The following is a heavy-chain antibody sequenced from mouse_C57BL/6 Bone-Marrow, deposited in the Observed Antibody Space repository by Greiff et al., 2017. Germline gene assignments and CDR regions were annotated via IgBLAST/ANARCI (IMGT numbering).Heavy chain of an antibody. D-gene: IGHD1-1*01. CDR1: GYTFTSYW. CDR3: AREGDYYGSSYGWYFDV. Sequence: QVQLQQPGAELVRPGSSVKLSCKASGYTFTSYWMHWVKQRPIQGLEWIGNIDPSDSETHYNQKFKDKATLTVDKSSSTAYMQLSSLTSEDSAVYYCAREGDYYGSSYGWYFDVWGTGTTVTVSA. V-gene: IGHV1-52*01. J-gene: IGHJ1*03. CDR2: IDPSDSET.